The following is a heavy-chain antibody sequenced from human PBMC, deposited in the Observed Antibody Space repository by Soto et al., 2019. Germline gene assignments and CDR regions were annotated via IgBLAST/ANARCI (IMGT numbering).Heavy chain of an antibody. Sequence: GGSLRLSCAASGFTFSSYAMSWVRQAPGKGLEWVSAISGSGGSTYYADSVKGRFTISRDNSKNTLYLQMNSLRAEDTAVYYCAKNPGYYYDSTGYHIDYWGQGTLVTVSS. J-gene: IGHJ4*02. CDR2: ISGSGGST. CDR3: AKNPGYYYDSTGYHIDY. CDR1: GFTFSSYA. D-gene: IGHD3-22*01. V-gene: IGHV3-23*01.